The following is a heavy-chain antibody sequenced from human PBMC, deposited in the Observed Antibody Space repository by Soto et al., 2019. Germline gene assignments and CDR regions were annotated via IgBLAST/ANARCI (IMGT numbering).Heavy chain of an antibody. CDR1: GGSISSGGFY. CDR3: ARGADNSYNWFDP. CDR2: LSYSGST. V-gene: IGHV4-31*03. J-gene: IGHJ5*02. D-gene: IGHD3-9*01. Sequence: QVQLQESGPGLVKPSQTLSLTCTVSGGSISSGGFYWNWLRRQPGKGLEWIGYLSYSGSTYYNLSLRSRLTLSVDTSRNQFSLRLNSVTAADTALYYCARGADNSYNWFDPWGQGTLVTVSS.